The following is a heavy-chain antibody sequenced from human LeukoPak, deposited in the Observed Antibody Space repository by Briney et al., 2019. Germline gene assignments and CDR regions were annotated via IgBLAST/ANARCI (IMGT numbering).Heavy chain of an antibody. Sequence: CSVKVSCKASGGTFSSYAISWVRPAPGRGLEWMGRIIPILGIANYAQKFQGRVTMTADKSTSTAYMELSSLRSEDTAVYYCARDHPIGDCSSTSRYSLDAFDIWGQGTMVTVSS. J-gene: IGHJ3*02. CDR3: ARDHPIGDCSSTSRYSLDAFDI. CDR1: GGTFSSYA. D-gene: IGHD2-2*01. V-gene: IGHV1-69*04. CDR2: IIPILGIA.